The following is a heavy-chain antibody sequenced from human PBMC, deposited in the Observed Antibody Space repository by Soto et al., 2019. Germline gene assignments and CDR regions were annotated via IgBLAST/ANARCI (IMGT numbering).Heavy chain of an antibody. V-gene: IGHV1-24*01. CDR1: GYTLTELS. Sequence: EASVKVSCKVSGYTLTELSMHWVRQAPGKGLEWMGGFDPEDGETIYAQKFQGRVTMTEDTSTDTAYMELSSLRSEDTAVYYCATVGYGSGSYSLEYYYYGMDVWGQGTTVTVSS. CDR3: ATVGYGSGSYSLEYYYYGMDV. D-gene: IGHD3-10*01. CDR2: FDPEDGET. J-gene: IGHJ6*02.